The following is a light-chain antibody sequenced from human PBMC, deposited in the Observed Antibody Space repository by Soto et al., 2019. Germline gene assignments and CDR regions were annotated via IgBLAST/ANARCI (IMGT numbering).Light chain of an antibody. CDR3: QVWHNDKDHSWM. Sequence: SYELTQPPSVSVASGQTARITCGGDSIGGKSVHWYQQMPGQAPVLVVYDDTARPSGIPERFSGSNSGNTATLTISRVEAGDEADYYCQVWHNDKDHSWMFGGGTKLTVL. V-gene: IGLV3-21*02. CDR1: SIGGKS. CDR2: DDT. J-gene: IGLJ3*02.